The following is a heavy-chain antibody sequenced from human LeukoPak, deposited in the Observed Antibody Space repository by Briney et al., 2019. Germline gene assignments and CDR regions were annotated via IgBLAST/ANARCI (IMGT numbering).Heavy chain of an antibody. CDR2: IYYSGNT. V-gene: IGHV4-59*01. CDR3: ARGPREKLILYYYMDG. D-gene: IGHD5-24*01. J-gene: IGHJ6*03. CDR1: GGSISSYY. Sequence: SETLSLTCTVSGGSISSYYWSWIRQPPGKGLEWIGYIYYSGNTNYNPSLKSRVTISVDTSKNQFSLKLSSVTAADTAVYYCARGPREKLILYYYMDGWGKGTTVTGSS.